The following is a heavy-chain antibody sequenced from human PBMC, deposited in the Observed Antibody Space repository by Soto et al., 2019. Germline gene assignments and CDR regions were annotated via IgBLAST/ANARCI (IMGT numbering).Heavy chain of an antibody. J-gene: IGHJ4*02. CDR1: GYSFTIYW. Sequence: GESLKISCNGSGYSFTIYWIGWVRQMPGKGLEWMGIIYPGDSEIRYRPSFEGQVTISADKSISTAYLQWSSLEASDTAMYYCARHSEDTVTPDFWGQGTLVTVSS. V-gene: IGHV5-51*01. D-gene: IGHD4-17*01. CDR2: IYPGDSEI. CDR3: ARHSEDTVTPDF.